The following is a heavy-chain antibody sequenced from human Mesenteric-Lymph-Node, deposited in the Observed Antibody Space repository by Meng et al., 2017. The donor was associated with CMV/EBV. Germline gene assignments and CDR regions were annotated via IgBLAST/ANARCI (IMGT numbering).Heavy chain of an antibody. CDR2: MNPNSGNT. CDR3: ARDDSGSGSDYKKPLWY. J-gene: IGHJ4*02. Sequence: YTFTSYDINWVRQATGQGLEWMGWMNPNSGNTVYAQTFQGRVAMTRNTSISTAYLELSSLRSEDTAVYYCARDDSGSGSDYKKPLWYWGQGTLVTVSS. V-gene: IGHV1-8*01. CDR1: YTFTSYD. D-gene: IGHD3-10*01.